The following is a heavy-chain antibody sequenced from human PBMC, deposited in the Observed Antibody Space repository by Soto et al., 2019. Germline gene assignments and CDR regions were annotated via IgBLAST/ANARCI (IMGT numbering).Heavy chain of an antibody. J-gene: IGHJ6*02. CDR2: IDHSGST. CDR1: GGSFSGYY. D-gene: IGHD3-16*01. Sequence: PSETLSLTCAVYGGSFSGYYWNWIRQPPGKGLEWIGEIDHSGSTNYNPSLKSRVTISIDTSKNQFSLKLTSMTAAHTGVYFCARGLNQVNTFSKYYAMDVWGQGTTVT. CDR3: ARGLNQVNTFSKYYAMDV. V-gene: IGHV4-34*01.